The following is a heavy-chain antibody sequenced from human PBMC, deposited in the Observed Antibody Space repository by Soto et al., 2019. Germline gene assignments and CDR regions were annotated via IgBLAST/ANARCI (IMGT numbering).Heavy chain of an antibody. V-gene: IGHV1-18*01. D-gene: IGHD3-10*01. CDR2: ISAYNGNT. CDR3: ARGVGSGSYYNQYNWFDP. Sequence: ASVKVSCKASGYTFTSYYISWVRQAPGQGLEWMGWISAYNGNTKYAQKFQGRVTMTTDTSTSTAYMELRSLRSDDTAVYYCARGVGSGSYYNQYNWFDPWGQGTLVTVSS. J-gene: IGHJ5*02. CDR1: GYTFTSYY.